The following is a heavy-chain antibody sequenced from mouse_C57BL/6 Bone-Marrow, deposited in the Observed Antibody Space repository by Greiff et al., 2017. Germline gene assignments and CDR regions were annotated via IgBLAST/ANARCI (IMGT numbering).Heavy chain of an antibody. V-gene: IGHV1-59*01. CDR2: IDPSDSYT. Sequence: QVHVKQSGAELVRPGTSVKLSCKASGYTFTSYWMHWVKQRPGQGLEWIGVIDPSDSYTNYNQKFKGKATLTVDTSSSTAYMQLSSLTSEDSAVYYCAKLGLAYWGQGTLVTVSA. D-gene: IGHD4-1*01. J-gene: IGHJ3*01. CDR3: AKLGLAY. CDR1: GYTFTSYW.